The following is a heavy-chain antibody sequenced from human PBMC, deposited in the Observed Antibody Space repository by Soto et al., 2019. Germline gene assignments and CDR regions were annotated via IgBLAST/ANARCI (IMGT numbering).Heavy chain of an antibody. V-gene: IGHV4-30-4*01. D-gene: IGHD3-22*01. CDR1: GGSISSGDYY. J-gene: IGHJ4*02. CDR3: ASYTREGYDSSGFQYYFDY. CDR2: IYYSGST. Sequence: SETLSLTCTVSGGSISSGDYYWSWIRQPPGKGLEWIGYIYYSGSTYYNPSLKSRVTISVDTSKNQFSLKLSSVTAADTAVYYCASYTREGYDSSGFQYYFDYWGQGTLVTVSS.